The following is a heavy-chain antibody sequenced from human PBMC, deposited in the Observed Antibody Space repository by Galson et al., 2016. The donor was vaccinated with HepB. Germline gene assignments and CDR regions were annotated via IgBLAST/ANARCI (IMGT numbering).Heavy chain of an antibody. CDR1: GFSLSTGVA. V-gene: IGHV2-5*02. J-gene: IGHJ4*02. Sequence: PALVKPTQTLTLTCTFSGFSLSTGVAVGWIRQTPGKALEWLALVYWDDDKRFSPLLKSRLTITKDTSKNQVVLTMTNMDPVDTGTYYCAHHWRPCRPTSCSYHFDYWGQGALVTVSS. D-gene: IGHD2-2*01. CDR3: AHHWRPCRPTSCSYHFDY. CDR2: VYWDDDK.